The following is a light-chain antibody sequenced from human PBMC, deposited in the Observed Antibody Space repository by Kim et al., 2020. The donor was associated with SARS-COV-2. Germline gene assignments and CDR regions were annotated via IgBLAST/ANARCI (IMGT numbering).Light chain of an antibody. CDR3: QQYGSSPIT. CDR1: QTVADNY. J-gene: IGKJ5*01. Sequence: SPGETATLSCRASQTVADNYVAWYSLRPGQPPRRLIYGALHRGTGIPDRFSGAASGTSFTLTISRLEPEDFTLYFCQQYGSSPITFGQGTRLEIK. CDR2: GAL. V-gene: IGKV3-20*01.